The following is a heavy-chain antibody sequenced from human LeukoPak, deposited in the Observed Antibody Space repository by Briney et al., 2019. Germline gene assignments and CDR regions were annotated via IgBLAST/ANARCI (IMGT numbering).Heavy chain of an antibody. CDR1: GGSFSGYY. D-gene: IGHD6-19*01. CDR3: AHSSGWSWYFDL. Sequence: SETLSLTCAVYGGSFSGYYWSWIRQPPGKGLEWIGEINHSGSTNYNPSLKSRVTISVDTSKNQFSLKLSSVTAADTAVYYCAHSSGWSWYFDLWGRGTLVTVSS. CDR2: INHSGST. J-gene: IGHJ2*01. V-gene: IGHV4-34*01.